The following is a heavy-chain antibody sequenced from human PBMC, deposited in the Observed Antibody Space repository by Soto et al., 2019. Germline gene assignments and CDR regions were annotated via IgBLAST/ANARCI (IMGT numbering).Heavy chain of an antibody. CDR1: GGSISSYY. Sequence: SETLSLTCTVSGGSISSYYWSWIRQPPGKGLEWIGYIYYSGSTNYNPSLKSRVTISVDTSKNQFSLKLSSVTAADTAVYYCARAAGSGSYKYYYYGMDVWGQGTTVTVSS. J-gene: IGHJ6*02. CDR2: IYYSGST. CDR3: ARAAGSGSYKYYYYGMDV. V-gene: IGHV4-59*01. D-gene: IGHD3-10*01.